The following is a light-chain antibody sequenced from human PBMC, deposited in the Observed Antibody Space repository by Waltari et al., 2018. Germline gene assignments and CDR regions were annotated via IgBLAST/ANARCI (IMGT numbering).Light chain of an antibody. V-gene: IGLV4-69*01. CDR3: QTGGHGTWV. Sequence: QLVLTQSPSASASLGASVKLTCTLSSGHSSHVVAWHRQRPEKGPRYLMKVNSDGSHSKGDEIPDRFSGSSSGAERYLTISNLQSEDEADYYCQTGGHGTWVFGGGTKLTVL. CDR2: VNSDGSH. CDR1: SGHSSHV. J-gene: IGLJ3*02.